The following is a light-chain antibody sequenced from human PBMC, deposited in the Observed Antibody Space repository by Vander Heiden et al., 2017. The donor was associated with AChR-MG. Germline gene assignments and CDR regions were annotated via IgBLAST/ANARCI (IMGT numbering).Light chain of an antibody. J-gene: IGKJ4*01. Sequence: EIVMTQSPAILSVSPGERATLSCRASQSVSSNLAWYHQKPGQAPRLLIYGAATRATGIPARFSGSGSGTEFTLTISSLQSEDFAVYYCQQYNNWPPLTFGGGTKVEIK. CDR2: GAA. CDR1: QSVSSN. V-gene: IGKV3-15*01. CDR3: QQYNNWPPLT.